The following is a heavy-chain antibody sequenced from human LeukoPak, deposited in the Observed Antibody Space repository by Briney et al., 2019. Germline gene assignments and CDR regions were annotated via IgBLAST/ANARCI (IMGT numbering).Heavy chain of an antibody. CDR3: AREFPDSTATGPAFDF. J-gene: IGHJ3*01. V-gene: IGHV3-7*01. D-gene: IGHD6-13*01. Sequence: GGSLRLSCAASGFSFSRHWMSWVRQAPGKELEWVANMQIDGSKKYYVDSVKGRFIVSRDNTMNSLYLQMNSLRAEDTAMYYCAREFPDSTATGPAFDFWGQGTMVTVSS. CDR1: GFSFSRHW. CDR2: MQIDGSKK.